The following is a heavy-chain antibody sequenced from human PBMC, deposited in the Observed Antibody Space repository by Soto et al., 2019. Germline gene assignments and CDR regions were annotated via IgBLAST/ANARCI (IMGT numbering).Heavy chain of an antibody. Sequence: TSETLSLTCTVSGGSISSYYWSWIRQPPGKGLEWIGYIYNSGSTNYNPSLKSRVTISVDTPKNQFSLKLSSVTAADTAVYYCARTDSGSYGDHFDYWGQGALVTVSS. CDR1: GGSISSYY. V-gene: IGHV4-59*01. D-gene: IGHD1-26*01. J-gene: IGHJ4*02. CDR3: ARTDSGSYGDHFDY. CDR2: IYNSGST.